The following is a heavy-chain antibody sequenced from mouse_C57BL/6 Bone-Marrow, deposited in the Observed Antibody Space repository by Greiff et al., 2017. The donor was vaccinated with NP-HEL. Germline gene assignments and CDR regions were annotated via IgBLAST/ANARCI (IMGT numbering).Heavy chain of an antibody. CDR1: GYTFTDYE. D-gene: IGHD1-1*01. V-gene: IGHV1-15*01. CDR2: IDPETGGT. Sequence: QVQLQQSGAELVRPGASVTLSCKASGYTFTDYEMHWAKQTPVHGLEWIGAIDPETGGTAYNQKFKGKAILTADKSSSTAYMELRSLTSEDSAVYYCTTNYYGSSYDYAMDYWGQGTSVTVSS. J-gene: IGHJ4*01. CDR3: TTNYYGSSYDYAMDY.